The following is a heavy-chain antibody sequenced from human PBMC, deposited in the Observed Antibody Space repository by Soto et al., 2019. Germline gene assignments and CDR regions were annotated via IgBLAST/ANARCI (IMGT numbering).Heavy chain of an antibody. CDR1: RITFSSFW. J-gene: IGHJ4*02. CDR3: ASGGHLDW. D-gene: IGHD1-26*01. Sequence: PVGSLRLSCAASRITFSSFWMSWVRQAPGKGLEWVANINEDGIQKNYVDSVKGRFTISRDNAKNSLYLQVDSLRVEDTAVYYCASGGHLDWWGQGTLVTVS. CDR2: INEDGIQK. V-gene: IGHV3-7*01.